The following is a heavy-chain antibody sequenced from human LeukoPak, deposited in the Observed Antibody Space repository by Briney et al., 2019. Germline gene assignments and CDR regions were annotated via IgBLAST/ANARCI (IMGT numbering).Heavy chain of an antibody. V-gene: IGHV4-59*08. J-gene: IGHJ4*02. CDR3: ARLEWELNFDC. D-gene: IGHD1-26*01. CDR1: GGSISTYY. CDR2: IYYSGST. Sequence: VKPSETLSLTCTVSGGSISTYYWNWIRQSPGKGLEWIGNIYYSGSTNYNPSLKSRVTISVDTSKNQFSLKLSSVTAADTAVYYCARLEWELNFDCWGQGTLVTVSS.